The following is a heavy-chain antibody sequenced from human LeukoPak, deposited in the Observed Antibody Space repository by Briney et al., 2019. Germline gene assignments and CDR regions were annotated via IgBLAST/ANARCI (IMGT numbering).Heavy chain of an antibody. CDR1: GFTFSSYA. CDR2: IYSGGST. V-gene: IGHV3-66*01. J-gene: IGHJ6*02. CDR3: ARSPTPPYYGMDV. Sequence: PGGSLRLSCAASGFTFSSYAMHWVRQAPGKGLEWVSVIYSGGSTYYADSVKGRFTISRDNSKNTLYLQMNSLRAEDTAVYYCARSPTPPYYGMDVWGQGTTVTVSS. D-gene: IGHD4-23*01.